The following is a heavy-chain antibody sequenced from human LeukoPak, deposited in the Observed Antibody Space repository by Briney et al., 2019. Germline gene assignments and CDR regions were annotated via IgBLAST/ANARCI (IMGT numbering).Heavy chain of an antibody. CDR3: AKDTYYGSGSYPGY. J-gene: IGHJ4*02. CDR2: ISAYNGNT. V-gene: IGHV1-18*01. Sequence: ASVKVSCKASGYTFTSYGITWVRQAPGQGLEWMGWISAYNGNTNYAQKLQGRVTMNTDTSTSTAYMELRILRSDDTAVYYGAKDTYYGSGSYPGYWGQGTLVTVSS. CDR1: GYTFTSYG. D-gene: IGHD3-10*01.